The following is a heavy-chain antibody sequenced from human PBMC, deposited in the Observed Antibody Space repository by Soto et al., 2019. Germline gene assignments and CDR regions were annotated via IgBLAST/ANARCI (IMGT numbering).Heavy chain of an antibody. Sequence: GGSLRLSCTASGFTFSNYGIHWVRQAPGKGLEWVAGISYDGNNKYYADSVKGRFTISRDNSKNTLYLQMNSLRAEDTAVYYCAKSNVEYSSSSGYYYYGMDVWGQGTTVTVSS. CDR2: ISYDGNNK. D-gene: IGHD6-6*01. V-gene: IGHV3-30*18. CDR3: AKSNVEYSSSSGYYYYGMDV. J-gene: IGHJ6*02. CDR1: GFTFSNYG.